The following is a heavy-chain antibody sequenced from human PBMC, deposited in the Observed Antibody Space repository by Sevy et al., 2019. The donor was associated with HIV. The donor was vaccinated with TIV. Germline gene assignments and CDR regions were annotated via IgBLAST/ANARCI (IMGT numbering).Heavy chain of an antibody. CDR2: IYHSGST. CDR1: GGSFSGYY. J-gene: IGHJ3*02. D-gene: IGHD2-21*02. CDR3: ARDTASGDAFDI. Sequence: SETLSLTCAVYGGSFSGYYWSWIRQPPGKGLEWIGEIYHSGSTNYNPSLKSRVTISVDTSKNQFSLKLSSVTAADTAVYYCARDTASGDAFDIWGQGTMVTVSS. V-gene: IGHV4-34*01.